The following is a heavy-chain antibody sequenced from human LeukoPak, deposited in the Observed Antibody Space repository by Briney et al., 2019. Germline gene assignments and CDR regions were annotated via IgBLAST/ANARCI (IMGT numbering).Heavy chain of an antibody. J-gene: IGHJ4*02. D-gene: IGHD4-17*01. Sequence: GGSLRLSCAASGFTFSSYAMHWVHQAPGKGLEWVAVISYDGSNKYYADSVKGRFTISRDNSKNTLYLQMNSLRAEDTAVYYCAKSPPYGDYLFDYWGQGTLVTVSS. V-gene: IGHV3-30*18. CDR2: ISYDGSNK. CDR3: AKSPPYGDYLFDY. CDR1: GFTFSSYA.